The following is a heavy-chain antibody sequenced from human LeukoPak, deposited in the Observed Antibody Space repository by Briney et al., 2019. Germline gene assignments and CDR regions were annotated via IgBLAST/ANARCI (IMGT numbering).Heavy chain of an antibody. J-gene: IGHJ4*02. CDR2: MDPNSGRT. CDR3: ARETPSRYFDY. CDR1: GYTLTSYD. V-gene: IGHV1-8*01. D-gene: IGHD4-23*01. Sequence: ASVKVSCKASGYTLTSYDVNWVRQATGQGLEWMGWMDPNSGRTGYAQKFQGRVTITRNTSISTAYMELSSLRSEDTAVYFCARETPSRYFDYWGQGTPVTVSS.